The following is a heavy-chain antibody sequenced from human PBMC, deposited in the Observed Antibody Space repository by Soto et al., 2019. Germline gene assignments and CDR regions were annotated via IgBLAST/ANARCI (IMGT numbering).Heavy chain of an antibody. Sequence: SVKVSCKASGGTFSSYAISWVRQAPGQGLEWMGGIIPIFGTANYAQKLQGRVTMTTDTSTSTAYMELRSLRSDDTAVYYCARDGWELYAFDIWGQGTMVTVSS. D-gene: IGHD1-26*01. J-gene: IGHJ3*02. V-gene: IGHV1-69*05. CDR3: ARDGWELYAFDI. CDR2: IIPIFGTA. CDR1: GGTFSSYA.